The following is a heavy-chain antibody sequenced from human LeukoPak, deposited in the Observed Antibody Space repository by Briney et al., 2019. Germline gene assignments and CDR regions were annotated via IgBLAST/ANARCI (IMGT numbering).Heavy chain of an antibody. Sequence: ASVKVSCKTSRYTFTGYYMHWVRQAPGQGLEWMGWINPNSGGTNYAQKFQGGVTMTRDTSISTSYMELSSLRSDDTAVYYCARGGIAAVGTFAFDIWGHGTMVTVSS. D-gene: IGHD6-13*01. CDR1: RYTFTGYY. CDR2: INPNSGGT. CDR3: ARGGIAAVGTFAFDI. J-gene: IGHJ3*02. V-gene: IGHV1-2*02.